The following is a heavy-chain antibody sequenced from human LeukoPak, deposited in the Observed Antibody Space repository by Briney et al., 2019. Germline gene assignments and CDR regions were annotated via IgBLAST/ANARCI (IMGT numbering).Heavy chain of an antibody. CDR2: INPSGGST. J-gene: IGHJ6*03. D-gene: IGHD6-13*01. CDR3: ARAVRIANYYYYYMDV. Sequence: ASVKVSCKASGYTFISYYMHWVRQAPGQGLEWMGIINPSGGSTSYAQKFQGRVTMTRDTSTSTVYMELSSLRSEDTAVYYCARAVRIANYYYYYMDVWGKGTTVTISS. V-gene: IGHV1-46*01. CDR1: GYTFISYY.